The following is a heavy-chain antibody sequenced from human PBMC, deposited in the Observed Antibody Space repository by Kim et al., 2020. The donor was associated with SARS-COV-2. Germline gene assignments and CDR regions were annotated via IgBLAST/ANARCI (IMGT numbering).Heavy chain of an antibody. J-gene: IGHJ5*02. CDR3: ARNARLSWFDP. Sequence: SETLSLTCTVSGGSISSSSYYCGWIRQPPGKGLEWIGSIYYSGSTYYNPSLKSRVTISVDTSKNQFSLKLSSVTAADTAVYYCARNARLSWFDPWGQGTL. CDR1: GGSISSSSYY. CDR2: IYYSGST. V-gene: IGHV4-39*01.